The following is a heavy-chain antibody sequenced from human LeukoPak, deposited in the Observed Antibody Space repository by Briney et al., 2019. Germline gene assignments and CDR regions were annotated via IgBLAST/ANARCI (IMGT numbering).Heavy chain of an antibody. Sequence: ASVKVSCKASGYTFTAYAMHWVRQAPGQRLKWMGWINAGGGYTKYSQKFQGRVTITRDTSASTAYMELSSLRSEDTAVYYCARDPGVATTNYYYYYGMDVWGQGTTVTVSS. J-gene: IGHJ6*02. CDR3: ARDPGVATTNYYYYYGMDV. D-gene: IGHD5-12*01. V-gene: IGHV1-3*01. CDR1: GYTFTAYA. CDR2: INAGGGYT.